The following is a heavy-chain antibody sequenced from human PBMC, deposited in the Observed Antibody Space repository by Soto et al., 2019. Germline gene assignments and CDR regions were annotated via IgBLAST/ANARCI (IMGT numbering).Heavy chain of an antibody. V-gene: IGHV1-2*04. Sequence: ASVKVSCKASGYTFTGYYMHWVRQAPGQGLEWTGWINPNSGGTNYAQKFQGWVTMTRDTSISTAYMELSRLRSDDTAVYYCARDRYYGSGSYGPYYYYGMDVWGQGTTVTGS. D-gene: IGHD3-10*01. CDR1: GYTFTGYY. CDR3: ARDRYYGSGSYGPYYYYGMDV. J-gene: IGHJ6*02. CDR2: INPNSGGT.